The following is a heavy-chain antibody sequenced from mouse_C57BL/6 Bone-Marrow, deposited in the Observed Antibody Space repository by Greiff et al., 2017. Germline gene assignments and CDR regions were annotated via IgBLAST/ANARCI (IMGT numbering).Heavy chain of an antibody. J-gene: IGHJ4*01. CDR3: ARGGQLGYYYAMDY. CDR2: INPNYGTT. D-gene: IGHD4-1*02. CDR1: GYSFTDYN. Sequence: VQLQQSGPELVKPGASVKISCKASGYSFTDYNMNWVKQSNGKSLEWIGLINPNYGTTSYNQKFKGKATLTVDQSSSTAYMQLNSLTSEDSAVYYCARGGQLGYYYAMDYWGQGTSVTVSS. V-gene: IGHV1-39*01.